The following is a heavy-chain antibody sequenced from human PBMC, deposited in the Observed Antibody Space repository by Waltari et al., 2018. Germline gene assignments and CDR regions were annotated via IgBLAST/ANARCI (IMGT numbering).Heavy chain of an antibody. Sequence: QVQLVQSGPEVKKPGASVRVSCRASGYSFTTYDITWVRLAPGQGLEWMGWMNPISGNTGYAQKFQGRVSMTGDPSINTAYMELSGLTIDDTAVYYCARAVRDQLLSDPWGQGTLVAVSS. D-gene: IGHD2-2*01. CDR1: GYSFTTYD. J-gene: IGHJ5*02. V-gene: IGHV1-8*02. CDR2: MNPISGNT. CDR3: ARAVRDQLLSDP.